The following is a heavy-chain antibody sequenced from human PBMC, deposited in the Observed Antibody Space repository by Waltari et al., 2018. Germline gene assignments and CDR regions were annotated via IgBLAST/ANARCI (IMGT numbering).Heavy chain of an antibody. CDR1: GFPFSSYA. D-gene: IGHD6-13*01. CDR2: ISSNGGST. CDR3: ARDFRQLGMGAFDI. V-gene: IGHV3-64*01. J-gene: IGHJ3*02. Sequence: EVQLVESGGGLVQPGGSLRLSCAASGFPFSSYAMPWVRQAPGKGLEYVSAISSNGGSTYYANSVKGRFTISRDNSKNTLYLQMGSLRAEDMAVYYCARDFRQLGMGAFDIWGQGTMVTVSS.